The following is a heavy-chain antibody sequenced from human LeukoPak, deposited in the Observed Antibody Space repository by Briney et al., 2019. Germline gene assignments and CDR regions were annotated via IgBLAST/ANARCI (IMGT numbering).Heavy chain of an antibody. Sequence: SETLSLTCTVSGGSISSYYWSWIRQPPGKGLEWIAYIYYSGSTNYNPSLKSRVTISVDTSENQFSLKLSSVTAADTAVYYCARLTGNDAFDIWGQGTMVTVSS. CDR1: GGSISSYY. J-gene: IGHJ3*02. CDR3: ARLTGNDAFDI. V-gene: IGHV4-59*08. CDR2: IYYSGST. D-gene: IGHD7-27*01.